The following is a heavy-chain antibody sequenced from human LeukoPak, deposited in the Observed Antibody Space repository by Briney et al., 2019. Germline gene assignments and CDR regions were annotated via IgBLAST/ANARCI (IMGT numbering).Heavy chain of an antibody. CDR3: ARVSALRYFDWLSRYYYYYYMDV. V-gene: IGHV3-53*01. CDR2: IYSGGST. CDR1: GFTFSSYE. J-gene: IGHJ6*03. Sequence: GGSLRLSCAASGFTFSSYEMNWVRQAPGKGLEWVSVIYSGGSTYYADSVRGRFTISRDNSKNTLYLQMNSLRAEDTAVYYCARVSALRYFDWLSRYYYYYYMDVWGKGTTVTISS. D-gene: IGHD3-9*01.